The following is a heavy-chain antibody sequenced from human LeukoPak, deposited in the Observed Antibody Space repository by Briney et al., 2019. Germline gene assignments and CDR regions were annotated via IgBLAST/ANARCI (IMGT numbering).Heavy chain of an antibody. V-gene: IGHV4-4*07. CDR1: GGSISSYY. CDR3: ARNYYGSGRRAGYYYMDV. J-gene: IGHJ6*03. Sequence: SETLSLTCTVSGGSISSYYWSWIRQPAGKGLAWIGRIYTSGSTNYNPSLKSRVTISVDKSKNQFSLKLSSVTAADTAVYYCARNYYGSGRRAGYYYMDVWGKGTTVTVSS. CDR2: IYTSGST. D-gene: IGHD3-10*01.